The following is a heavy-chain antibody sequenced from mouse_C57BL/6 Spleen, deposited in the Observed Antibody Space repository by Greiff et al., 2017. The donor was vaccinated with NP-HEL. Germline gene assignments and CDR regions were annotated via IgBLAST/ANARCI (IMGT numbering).Heavy chain of an antibody. CDR2: IDPENGDT. D-gene: IGHD2-4*01. V-gene: IGHV14-4*01. Sequence: EVQLQQSGAELVRPGASVKLSCTASGFNIKDDYMHWVKQRPEQGLEWIGWIDPENGDTEYASKFQGKATITADTSSNTAYLQLSSLAAEDTAVYYCTARDYGGALFAYWGQGTLVTVSA. CDR1: GFNIKDDY. CDR3: TARDYGGALFAY. J-gene: IGHJ3*01.